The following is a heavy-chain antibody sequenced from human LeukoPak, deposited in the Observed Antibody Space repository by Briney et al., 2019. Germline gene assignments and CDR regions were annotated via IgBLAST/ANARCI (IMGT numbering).Heavy chain of an antibody. J-gene: IGHJ4*02. Sequence: SETLSLTCAVYGGSFSGYYWSWIRQPPGKGLEWIGEIIPSGSTNYNPSLKSRVTISVDTSKNQFSLKLSSVTAADTAVYYCARPSYYYGSGSYYKGRYYFDYWGQGTLVTVSS. CDR2: IIPSGST. D-gene: IGHD3-10*01. V-gene: IGHV4-34*12. CDR3: ARPSYYYGSGSYYKGRYYFDY. CDR1: GGSFSGYY.